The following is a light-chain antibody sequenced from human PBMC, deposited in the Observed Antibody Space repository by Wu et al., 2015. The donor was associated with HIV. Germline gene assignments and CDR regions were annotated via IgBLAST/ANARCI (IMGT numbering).Light chain of an antibody. V-gene: IGKV3-15*01. CDR3: QQYVWSPRT. CDR2: GAS. Sequence: EIVMTQSPATLSVSPGERATVSCRASQSVASTNLAWYQQKPGQAPRLLIYGASTRATGVPARFSGSGSGTEFTLTISSMQSEDFAIYYCQQYVWSPRTFGQGTKLEIK. J-gene: IGKJ2*01. CDR1: QSVASTN.